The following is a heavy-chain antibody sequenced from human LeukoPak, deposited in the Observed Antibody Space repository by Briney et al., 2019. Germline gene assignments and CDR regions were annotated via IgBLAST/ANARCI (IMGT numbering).Heavy chain of an antibody. Sequence: PSETLSLTCTVSGGSISSSRYYGGWIRQPPGKGLEWIGSLYYTGNTYDNRSLKSRLTISLDTSKNQFSLKLSSVTAADTAVYYCARGVYSYDAFDIWGQGTMVTVSS. CDR3: ARGVYSYDAFDI. CDR1: GGSISSSRYY. J-gene: IGHJ3*02. V-gene: IGHV4-39*07. CDR2: LYYTGNT. D-gene: IGHD5-18*01.